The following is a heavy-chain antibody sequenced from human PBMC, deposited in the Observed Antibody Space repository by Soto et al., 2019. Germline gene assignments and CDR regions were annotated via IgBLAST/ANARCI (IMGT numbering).Heavy chain of an antibody. CDR1: GGSFSGYY. D-gene: IGHD3-3*01. J-gene: IGHJ6*03. Sequence: SETLSLTCAVYGGSFSGYYWSWIRQPPGKGLEWIGEINHSGSTNYNPSLKSRVTISVDTSKNQFSLKLSSVTAADTAVYYCARGQKVYDFWSGYPYYMDVWGKGTTVTVSS. CDR2: INHSGST. V-gene: IGHV4-34*01. CDR3: ARGQKVYDFWSGYPYYMDV.